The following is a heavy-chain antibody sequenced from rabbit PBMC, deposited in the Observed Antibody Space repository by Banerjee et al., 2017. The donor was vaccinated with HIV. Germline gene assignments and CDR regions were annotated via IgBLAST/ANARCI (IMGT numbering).Heavy chain of an antibody. V-gene: IGHV1S45*01. J-gene: IGHJ4*01. CDR3: ARGPDYAGDGFDL. D-gene: IGHD4-2*01. CDR2: IYTSSTYT. CDR1: GFSFSSSYY. Sequence: QEQLVESGGGLVQPGASLTLTCTASGFSFSSSYYMCWVRQAPGKGLEWIACIYTSSTYTIYASWASGRFTISKTSSTTVTLQMTSLTAADTATYFCARGPDYAGDGFDLWGQGTLVTVS.